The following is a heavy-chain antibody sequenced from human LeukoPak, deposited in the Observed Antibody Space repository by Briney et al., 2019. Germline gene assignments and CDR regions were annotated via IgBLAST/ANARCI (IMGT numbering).Heavy chain of an antibody. CDR1: GYTFTSYD. D-gene: IGHD3-22*01. J-gene: IGHJ4*02. V-gene: IGHV1-8*01. CDR3: ARGPTQYYYDSSGYSH. Sequence: GASVKVSCKASGYTFTSYDINWVRQATGQGLEWVGWMNPNSGNTGYAQKFQGRVTMTRNTSISTAYMELSSLRSEDMAVYYCARGPTQYYYDSSGYSHWGQGTLVTVSS. CDR2: MNPNSGNT.